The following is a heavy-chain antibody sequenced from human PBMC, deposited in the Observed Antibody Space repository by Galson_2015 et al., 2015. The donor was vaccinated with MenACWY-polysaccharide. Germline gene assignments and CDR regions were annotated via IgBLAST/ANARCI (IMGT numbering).Heavy chain of an antibody. D-gene: IGHD6-6*01. J-gene: IGHJ6*03. CDR1: GFTFSNYA. CDR3: AKAHIAARPDRRMVYFYYMDV. V-gene: IGHV3-23*01. CDR2: VSDSGDVT. Sequence: SLRLSCAASGFTFSNYAMSWVRQAPGKGLEWVSAVSDSGDVTFYADSVKGRFTISRDNSKNTQFLQMNSLRAEDTALYYCAKAHIAARPDRRMVYFYYMDVWGKGTTVTVSS.